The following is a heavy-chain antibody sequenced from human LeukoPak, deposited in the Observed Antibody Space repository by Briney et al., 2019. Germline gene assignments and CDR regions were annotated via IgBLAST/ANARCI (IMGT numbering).Heavy chain of an antibody. Sequence: SETLSLTCAVYGGSFSGYYWNWIRQPPGKGLEWIGEINHSGSTIYNPSLKSRVTISVDTSKNQFSLKLSSVTAADTAVYYCARVDSGSYYKLSWFDPWGQGTLVTVSS. CDR1: GGSFSGYY. CDR2: INHSGST. J-gene: IGHJ5*02. CDR3: ARVDSGSYYKLSWFDP. V-gene: IGHV4-34*01. D-gene: IGHD3-10*01.